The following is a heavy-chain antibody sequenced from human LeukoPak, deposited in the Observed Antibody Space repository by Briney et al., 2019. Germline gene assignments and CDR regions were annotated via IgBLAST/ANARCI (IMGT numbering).Heavy chain of an antibody. CDR3: ARLTTDYVWGSYRSGDDAFDI. V-gene: IGHV4-39*01. D-gene: IGHD3-16*02. CDR1: GGSISSSSYY. Sequence: SETLSLTCTVSGGSISSSSYYWGWIRQPPGKGLEWIGSIYYSGSTYYNPSLKSRVTISVDTSKNQFSLKLSSATAADTAVYYCARLTTDYVWGSYRSGDDAFDIWGQGTMVTVSS. J-gene: IGHJ3*02. CDR2: IYYSGST.